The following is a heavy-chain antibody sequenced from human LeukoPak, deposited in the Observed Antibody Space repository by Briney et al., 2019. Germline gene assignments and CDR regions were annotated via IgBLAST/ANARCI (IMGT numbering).Heavy chain of an antibody. D-gene: IGHD4-23*01. CDR2: IWYDGSNK. Sequence: GGSLRLSCAASGFTFSSYGMHWVRQAPGKGLGWVAVIWYDGSNKYYADSVKGRFTISRDNSKNTLYLQMNSLRAEDTAVYYCAREGLYGGNSFDYWGQGTLVTVSS. CDR1: GFTFSSYG. J-gene: IGHJ4*02. CDR3: AREGLYGGNSFDY. V-gene: IGHV3-33*01.